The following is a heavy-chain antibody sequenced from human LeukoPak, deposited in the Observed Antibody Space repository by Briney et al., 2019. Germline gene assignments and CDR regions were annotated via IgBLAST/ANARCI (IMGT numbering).Heavy chain of an antibody. J-gene: IGHJ4*02. CDR1: GFTFSSYE. CDR2: ISSSGSTI. D-gene: IGHD6-19*01. V-gene: IGHV3-48*03. Sequence: GSLRLSCAASGFTFSSYEMNWVRQAPGKGLEWVSYISSSGSTIYYADSVKGRFTISRDNSKNTLYLQMNSLRAEDTAVYYCAKEYVGRSGWHEGDYWGQGTLVTVSS. CDR3: AKEYVGRSGWHEGDY.